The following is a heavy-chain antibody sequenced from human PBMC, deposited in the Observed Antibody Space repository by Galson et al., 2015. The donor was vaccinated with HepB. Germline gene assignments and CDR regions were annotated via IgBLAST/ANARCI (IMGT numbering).Heavy chain of an antibody. CDR2: INAGNGNT. CDR3: ARGPPYYYGSGSYYLDY. Sequence: SVKVSCKASGYTFTSYAMHWVRQAPGQRLEWMGWINAGNGNTKYSQKFQGRVTITRDTSASTAYMELSSLRSEDTAVYYCARGPPYYYGSGSYYLDYWGQGTLVTVSS. D-gene: IGHD3-10*01. CDR1: GYTFTSYA. J-gene: IGHJ4*02. V-gene: IGHV1-3*01.